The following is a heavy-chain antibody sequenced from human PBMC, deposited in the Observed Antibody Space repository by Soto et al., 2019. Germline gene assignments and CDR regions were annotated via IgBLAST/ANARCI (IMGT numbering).Heavy chain of an antibody. J-gene: IGHJ2*01. Sequence: QVQLVQSGAEVKKPGASVKVSCKASGYTFTTYFIHWVRQAPGQGLEWMGLINPSGGSTSYAQKFRGRVTMTRDTSTSTVYMELSSLRSEDTAVYYCPSGIDTASAWYFDLGPWHPGHCLL. V-gene: IGHV1-46*03. CDR1: GYTFTTYF. CDR3: PSGIDTASAWYFDL. CDR2: INPSGGST. D-gene: IGHD5-18*01.